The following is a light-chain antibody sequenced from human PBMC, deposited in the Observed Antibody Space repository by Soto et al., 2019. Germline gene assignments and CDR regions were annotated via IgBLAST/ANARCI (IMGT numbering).Light chain of an antibody. CDR1: QSVSSSY. CDR3: QQYGSSPRT. CDR2: GAS. V-gene: IGKV3-20*01. Sequence: EIVVTQPPGTLSLSPGERATLSCRASQSVSSSYLAWYQQNPGKAPRLLIYGASSRATGIPDRFSGSGSGTDFTLTISRLEPEDFAVYYCQQYGSSPRTFGQGTMVDIK. J-gene: IGKJ1*01.